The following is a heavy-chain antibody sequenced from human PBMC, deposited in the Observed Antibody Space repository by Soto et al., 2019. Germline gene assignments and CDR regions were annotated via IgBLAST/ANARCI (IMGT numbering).Heavy chain of an antibody. CDR3: AREPPGYYGSGSYNLGY. D-gene: IGHD3-10*01. CDR2: IIPIFGTA. Sequence: QVQLVQSGAEVKKPGSSVKVSCKASGGTFSSYAISWVRQAPGQGLEWMGGIIPIFGTANYAQKFQGRVTITADESTSTAYMELSSLRSEDTAGYYCAREPPGYYGSGSYNLGYWGQGTLVTVSS. CDR1: GGTFSSYA. V-gene: IGHV1-69*01. J-gene: IGHJ4*02.